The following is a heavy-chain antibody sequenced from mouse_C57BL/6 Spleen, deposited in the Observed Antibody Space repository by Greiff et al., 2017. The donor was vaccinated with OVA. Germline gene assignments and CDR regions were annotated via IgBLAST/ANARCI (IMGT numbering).Heavy chain of an antibody. J-gene: IGHJ2*01. V-gene: IGHV1-52*01. CDR2: IDPSDSET. CDR1: GYTFTSYW. Sequence: QVQLQQPGAELVRPGSSVKLSCKASGYTFTSYWMHWVKQRPIQGLEWIGNIDPSDSETHYNQKFKDKATLTVDKSSSTAYMQLSSLTSEDSAVYYCARANISTVVAHVDYWGQGTTLTVSS. CDR3: ARANISTVVAHVDY. D-gene: IGHD1-1*01.